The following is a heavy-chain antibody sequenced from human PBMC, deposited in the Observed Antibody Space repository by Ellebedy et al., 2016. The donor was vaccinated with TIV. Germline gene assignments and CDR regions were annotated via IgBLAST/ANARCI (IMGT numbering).Heavy chain of an antibody. CDR1: GFTFSSYA. J-gene: IGHJ4*02. D-gene: IGHD3-22*01. CDR3: ARGSKDDSSGDLDY. CDR2: ISYDGSNK. V-gene: IGHV3-30-3*01. Sequence: GGSLRLXXAASGFTFSSYAMHWVRQAPGKGLEWVAVISYDGSNKYYADSVKGRFTISRDNSKNTLYLQMNSLRAEDTAVYYCARGSKDDSSGDLDYWGQGTLVTVSS.